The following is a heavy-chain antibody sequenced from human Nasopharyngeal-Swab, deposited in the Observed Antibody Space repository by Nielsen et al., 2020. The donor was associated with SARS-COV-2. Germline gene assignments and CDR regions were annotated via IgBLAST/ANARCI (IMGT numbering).Heavy chain of an antibody. CDR1: GFTFSSYS. J-gene: IGHJ4*02. CDR2: ISSGSSYI. V-gene: IGHV3-21*01. Sequence: GGSLRLSCAASGFTFSSYSMNWVRQAPGKGLEWVSSISSGSSYIYYADSVKGRFTISRDNAKNSLYLQMNSLRAEDTAVYYCAREMVGAPFDYWGQGTLVTVSS. D-gene: IGHD1-26*01. CDR3: AREMVGAPFDY.